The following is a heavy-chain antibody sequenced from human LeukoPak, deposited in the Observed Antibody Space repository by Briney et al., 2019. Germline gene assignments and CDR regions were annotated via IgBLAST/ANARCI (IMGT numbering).Heavy chain of an antibody. CDR3: ARGGRVRESSLSY. V-gene: IGHV3-30*02. CDR1: GFTFSDEG. Sequence: PTGGSLRLSCAASGFTFSDEGMHWVRQAPGKGLEWVSFIHVDANEIYYADSVKGRFTMSRDNSKNTTYLQMNSLGVEDTAVYYCARGGRVRESSLSYWGQGALVTVSS. J-gene: IGHJ4*02. CDR2: IHVDANEI. D-gene: IGHD3-10*01.